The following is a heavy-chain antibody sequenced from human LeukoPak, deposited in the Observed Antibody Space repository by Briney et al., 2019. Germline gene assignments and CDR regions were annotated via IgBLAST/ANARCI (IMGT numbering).Heavy chain of an antibody. CDR1: GGSISSYY. V-gene: IGHV4-59*08. J-gene: IGHJ5*02. D-gene: IGHD6-6*01. CDR3: ARGYRSSGRGWFDP. CDR2: IYYSGST. Sequence: SETLSLTCTVSGGSISSYYWSWIRQPPGKGLEWIGYIYYSGSTNYNPSLKSRVTISVDTSKNQFSLKLSSVTAADTAVYYCARGYRSSGRGWFDPWGQGTLVTVSS.